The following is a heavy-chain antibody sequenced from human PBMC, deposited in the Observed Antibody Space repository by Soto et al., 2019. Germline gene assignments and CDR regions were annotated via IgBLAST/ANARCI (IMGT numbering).Heavy chain of an antibody. CDR2: IYCSGST. V-gene: IGHV4-31*01. Sequence: QVQLQESGPGLVKPSQTLSLTCTVSGGSISSGGYYWSWIRQHPGKGPEWTGYIYCSGSTYYNPSLKSQVTMSVDTSKNQFSLKLSSVPAPDTAVYYGARDQTGYGDYPPGYYFDYWGQGTLVTVSS. D-gene: IGHD4-17*01. CDR1: GGSISSGGYY. J-gene: IGHJ4*02. CDR3: ARDQTGYGDYPPGYYFDY.